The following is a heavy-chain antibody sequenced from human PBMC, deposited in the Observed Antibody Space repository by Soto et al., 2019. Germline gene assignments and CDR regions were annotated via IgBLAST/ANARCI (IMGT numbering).Heavy chain of an antibody. Sequence: GESLKISCAASGFTFSSYAMSWVRQGPGKGLEWVSTISRSTGITYYADSVKGRFTISRDNSQNTLYLQMNSLTAEDTAVYYCAKLGDIVATIYFDYWGQGTLVTVSS. J-gene: IGHJ4*02. CDR2: ISRSTGIT. D-gene: IGHD5-12*01. V-gene: IGHV3-23*01. CDR3: AKLGDIVATIYFDY. CDR1: GFTFSSYA.